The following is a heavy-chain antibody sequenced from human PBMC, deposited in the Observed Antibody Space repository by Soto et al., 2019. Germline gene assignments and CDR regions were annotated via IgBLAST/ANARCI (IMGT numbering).Heavy chain of an antibody. CDR2: TYYRSKWYN. CDR3: ARDLYDILTGYPDYYYYGMDV. CDR1: GDSVTSNSAA. Sequence: SQTLSLTCAISGDSVTSNSAAGNWIRQSPSSGLEWLGRTYYRSKWYNDYAVSVKSRITITPDTSKNQFSLQLNSVTPEDTAVYYCARDLYDILTGYPDYYYYGMDVWGQGTTVTVSS. V-gene: IGHV6-1*01. D-gene: IGHD3-9*01. J-gene: IGHJ6*02.